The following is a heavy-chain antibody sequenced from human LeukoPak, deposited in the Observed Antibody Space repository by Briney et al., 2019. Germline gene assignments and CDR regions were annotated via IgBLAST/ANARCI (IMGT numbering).Heavy chain of an antibody. Sequence: GGSLRLSCTASGFTFSTYSMNWVRQAPGRGLEWVSSISSSSSYIYYADSVKGRFTISRDNAKNSLYMQMNSLRAEDTAVYYYARSIGYGGGYYFDYWGQGTLVTVSS. CDR2: ISSSSSYI. CDR1: GFTFSTYS. V-gene: IGHV3-21*01. CDR3: ARSIGYGGGYYFDY. D-gene: IGHD4-23*01. J-gene: IGHJ4*02.